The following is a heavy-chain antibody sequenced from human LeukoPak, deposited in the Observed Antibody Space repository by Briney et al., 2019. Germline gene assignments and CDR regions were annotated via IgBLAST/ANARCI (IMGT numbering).Heavy chain of an antibody. CDR1: GFTFTSSA. CDR2: IVVGSGNT. J-gene: IGHJ4*02. CDR3: AAAVAGTSLFDY. V-gene: IGHV1-58*02. Sequence: ASVKVSCKASGFTFTSSAMQWVRQARGQRLEWIGWIVVGSGNTNYAQKFQERVTITRDMSKSTAYMELSSLRSEDTAVYYCAAAVAGTSLFDYWGQGTLVTVSS. D-gene: IGHD6-19*01.